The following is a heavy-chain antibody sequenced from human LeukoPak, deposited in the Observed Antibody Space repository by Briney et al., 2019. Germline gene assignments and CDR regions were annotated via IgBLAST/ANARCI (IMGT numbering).Heavy chain of an antibody. Sequence: ASVKVSCKTSGYTFIGHYIHWVRQAPGQGLEWMGWINPKNGGANYAPRFRGRVTMTRDRSTSTVYMELTRLTSDDTAVYYCARTSFWESPVNWFDPWGQGTLVTVSS. D-gene: IGHD3-16*01. CDR2: INPKNGGA. V-gene: IGHV1-2*07. CDR1: GYTFIGHY. CDR3: ARTSFWESPVNWFDP. J-gene: IGHJ5*02.